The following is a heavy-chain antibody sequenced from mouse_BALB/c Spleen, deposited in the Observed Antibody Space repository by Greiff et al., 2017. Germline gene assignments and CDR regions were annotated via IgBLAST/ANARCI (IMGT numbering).Heavy chain of an antibody. CDR1: GYTFTSYW. Sequence: QVQLKQPGAELVKPGASVKLSCKASGYTFTSYWMHWVKQRPGQGLEWIGEINPSNGRTNYNEKFKSKATLTVDKSSSTAYMQLSSLTSEDSAVYYCARSYDYGAWFAYWGQGTLVTVSA. CDR3: ARSYDYGAWFAY. V-gene: IGHV1S81*02. J-gene: IGHJ3*01. D-gene: IGHD2-4*01. CDR2: INPSNGRT.